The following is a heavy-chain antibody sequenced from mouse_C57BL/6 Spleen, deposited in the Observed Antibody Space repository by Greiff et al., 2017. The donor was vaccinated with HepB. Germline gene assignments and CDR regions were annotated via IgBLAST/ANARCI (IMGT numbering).Heavy chain of an antibody. Sequence: VQLQESGAELVKPGASVKLSCKASGYTFTEYTIHWVKQRSGQGLEWIGWFYPGSGSIKYNEKFKDKATLTADKSSSTVYMELSRLTSEDSAVYFCARHEYDYDSYYYAMDYWGQGTSVTVSS. CDR2: FYPGSGSI. CDR1: GYTFTEYT. V-gene: IGHV1-62-2*01. J-gene: IGHJ4*01. D-gene: IGHD2-4*01. CDR3: ARHEYDYDSYYYAMDY.